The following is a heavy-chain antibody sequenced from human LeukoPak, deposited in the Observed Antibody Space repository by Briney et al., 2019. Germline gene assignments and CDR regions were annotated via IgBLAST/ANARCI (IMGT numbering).Heavy chain of an antibody. J-gene: IGHJ4*02. V-gene: IGHV3-30*18. Sequence: GRSLRLSCAASGFTFSSYGMHWVRQAPGKGLEWVAVISYDGSNKYYADSVKGRFTISRDNSKNTLYPQMNSLRAEDTAVYYCAKDGRLYNSGSYTHFDYWGQGTLVTVSS. D-gene: IGHD1-26*01. CDR2: ISYDGSNK. CDR3: AKDGRLYNSGSYTHFDY. CDR1: GFTFSSYG.